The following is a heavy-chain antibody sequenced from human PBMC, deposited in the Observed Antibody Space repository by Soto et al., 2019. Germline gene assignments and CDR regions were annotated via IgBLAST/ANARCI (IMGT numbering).Heavy chain of an antibody. CDR3: EKGGIKLEHY. V-gene: IGHV3-23*01. D-gene: IGHD1-1*01. CDR1: RFTFSSYA. J-gene: IGHJ4*02. Sequence: EVQLLESGGGLVQPGGSLRLSCAASRFTFSSYAMSWVRQAPGKGLEWVSAISGSGGSTYYADSVKGRFTISRDNSKNTLYLQMNSLRAEDTAVYDCEKGGIKLEHYWGQGTLATVSS. CDR2: ISGSGGST.